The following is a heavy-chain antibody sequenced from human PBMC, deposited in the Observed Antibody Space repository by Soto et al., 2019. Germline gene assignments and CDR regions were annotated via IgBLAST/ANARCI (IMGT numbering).Heavy chain of an antibody. J-gene: IGHJ6*02. CDR1: GYTFSFYT. D-gene: IGHD3-10*01. Sequence: SVKVSCKTAGYTFSFYTISWGRQAQGQGLEWMGGIIPRFETTNYAQEFRDRVTITADTSTSTAYMELSSLRSDDTAVYYCASRPRINKVQGLGYYYGVDVWGQGTTVTVSS. CDR2: IIPRFETT. CDR3: ASRPRINKVQGLGYYYGVDV. V-gene: IGHV1-69*06.